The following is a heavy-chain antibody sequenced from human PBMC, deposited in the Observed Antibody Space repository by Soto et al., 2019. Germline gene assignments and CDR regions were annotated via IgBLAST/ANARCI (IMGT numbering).Heavy chain of an antibody. CDR3: ARDLQRWYGGTYNAGDF. CDR2: INSDGSST. J-gene: IGHJ4*02. CDR1: GTTLSTYW. D-gene: IGHD1-26*01. V-gene: IGHV3-74*01. Sequence: PGGSLRLSCAVSGTTLSTYWMHWVRQAPGTGLMWVSRINSDGSSTTYADSVKGRFTISRDNAKNTLYLQMNSLRAEDTAVYYCARDLQRWYGGTYNAGDFWGQGTLVTVSS.